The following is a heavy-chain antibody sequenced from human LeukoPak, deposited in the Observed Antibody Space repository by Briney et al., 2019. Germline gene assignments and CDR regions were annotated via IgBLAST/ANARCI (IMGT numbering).Heavy chain of an antibody. Sequence: GGSLRLSCAASGFTFSSYGMHWVRQAPGKGLEWVSFLRYDATSYYYAESVKGRFTISRDNSKNTLYLQMNSLRAEDTAIYYCAHHGGGTIRIAAFDIWGQGTMVTVSS. CDR2: LRYDATSY. CDR3: AHHGGGTIRIAAFDI. V-gene: IGHV3-30*02. D-gene: IGHD3-3*01. J-gene: IGHJ3*02. CDR1: GFTFSSYG.